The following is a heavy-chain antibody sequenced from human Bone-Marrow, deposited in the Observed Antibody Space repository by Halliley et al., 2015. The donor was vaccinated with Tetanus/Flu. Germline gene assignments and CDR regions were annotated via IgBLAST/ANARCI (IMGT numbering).Heavy chain of an antibody. Sequence: WVSSINGADDGTYYAASVKGRFTISRDNSKNTLFLQMSRLGAEDTAVYYCAKDPHLYDSSVLDYWGQGALVTVSS. J-gene: IGHJ4*02. D-gene: IGHD3-22*01. CDR3: AKDPHLYDSSVLDY. V-gene: IGHV3-23*01. CDR2: INGADDGT.